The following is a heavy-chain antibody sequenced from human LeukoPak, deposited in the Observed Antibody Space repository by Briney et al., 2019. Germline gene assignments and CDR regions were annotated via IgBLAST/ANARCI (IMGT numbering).Heavy chain of an antibody. D-gene: IGHD2-2*01. J-gene: IGHJ4*02. V-gene: IGHV3-23*01. CDR3: SKGPHSMYSTSWFDY. Sequence: GASLRLSCTASGFSFSNYAMSWVRQTPGKGLEWVSTISGSDGSTNYADSVKGRFTISRDNSENTLSLQMNSLRAEDTAIYYCSKGPHSMYSTSWFDYWGQGTLATVSS. CDR1: GFSFSNYA. CDR2: ISGSDGST.